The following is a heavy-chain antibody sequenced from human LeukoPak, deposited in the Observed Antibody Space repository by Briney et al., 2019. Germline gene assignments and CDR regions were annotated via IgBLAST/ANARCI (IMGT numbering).Heavy chain of an antibody. CDR3: ASAARQYYDFWSGYYPYNWFDP. CDR2: IIPIFGTA. CDR1: GGTFSSYA. Sequence: SVKVSCKASGGTFSSYAISWVRQAPGQGLEWMGGIIPIFGTANCAQKFQGRVTITADESTSTAYMELSSLRSEDTAVYYCASAARQYYDFWSGYYPYNWFDPWGQGTLVTVSS. V-gene: IGHV1-69*01. J-gene: IGHJ5*02. D-gene: IGHD3-3*01.